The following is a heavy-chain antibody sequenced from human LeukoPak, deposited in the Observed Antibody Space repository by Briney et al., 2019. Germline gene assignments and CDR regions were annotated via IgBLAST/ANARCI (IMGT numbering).Heavy chain of an antibody. CDR2: IYTSGST. Sequence: PSETLSLTCTVSGGSISSSSYYWGWIRQPPGKGLEWIGRIYTSGSTNYNPSLKSRVTISVDTSKNQFSLKLSSVTAADTAVYYCASKDLCSTSCYYHYWGQGTLVTVSS. J-gene: IGHJ4*02. CDR3: ASKDLCSTSCYYHY. V-gene: IGHV4-39*07. D-gene: IGHD2-2*01. CDR1: GGSISSSSYY.